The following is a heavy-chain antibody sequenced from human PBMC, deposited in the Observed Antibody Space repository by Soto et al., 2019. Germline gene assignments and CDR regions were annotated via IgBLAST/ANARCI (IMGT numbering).Heavy chain of an antibody. J-gene: IGHJ3*02. V-gene: IGHV5-10-1*01. CDR2: IDPSDSYT. CDR1: GYSFTSYW. CDR3: ASALVHYYDSSGHAFDI. Sequence: GESLKISCKGSGYSFTSYWISWVRQMPGKGLEWMGRIDPSDSYTNYSPSFQGHVTISADKSISTAYLQWSSLKASDTAMYYCASALVHYYDSSGHAFDIWGHGTMVTVSS. D-gene: IGHD3-22*01.